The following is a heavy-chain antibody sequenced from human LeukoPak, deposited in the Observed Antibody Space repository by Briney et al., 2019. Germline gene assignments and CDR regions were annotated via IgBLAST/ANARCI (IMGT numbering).Heavy chain of an antibody. V-gene: IGHV4-59*12. CDR3: ARDSSLWFGELLLIDY. CDR2: IYYSGST. J-gene: IGHJ4*02. D-gene: IGHD3-10*01. CDR1: GGSISSYY. Sequence: SETLSLTCTVSGGSISSYYWSWIRQPPGKGLEWIGYIYYSGSTNYNPSLKSRVTISVDTSKNQFSLKLSSVTAADTAVYYCARDSSLWFGELLLIDYWGQGTLVTISS.